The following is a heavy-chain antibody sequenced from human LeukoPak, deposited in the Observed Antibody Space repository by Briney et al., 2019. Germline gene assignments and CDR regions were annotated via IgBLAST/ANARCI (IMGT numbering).Heavy chain of an antibody. CDR2: IYTSGST. J-gene: IGHJ4*02. Sequence: SETLSLTCAVYGGSFSGYYWSWIRQPAGKGLEWIGRIYTSGSTNYNPSLKSRVTISVDTSKNQFSLKLSSVTAADTAVYYCARLVYEYPYYFDYWGQGTLVTVSS. CDR1: GGSFSGYY. D-gene: IGHD5/OR15-5a*01. CDR3: ARLVYEYPYYFDY. V-gene: IGHV4-59*10.